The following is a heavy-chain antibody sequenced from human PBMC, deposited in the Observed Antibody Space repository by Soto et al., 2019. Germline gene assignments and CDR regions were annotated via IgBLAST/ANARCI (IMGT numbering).Heavy chain of an antibody. CDR3: ARGSSSASHYYDRGPPGVGATDY. CDR2: INPSGGST. V-gene: IGHV1-46*01. Sequence: ASVKVSCKASGYTFTSYYMHWVRQAPGQGLEWMGIINPSGGSTSYAQKFQGRVTMTRDTSTSTVYMELSSLRSEDTAVYYCARGSSSASHYYDRGPPGVGATDYWGQGTLVTVSS. D-gene: IGHD3-22*01. J-gene: IGHJ4*02. CDR1: GYTFTSYY.